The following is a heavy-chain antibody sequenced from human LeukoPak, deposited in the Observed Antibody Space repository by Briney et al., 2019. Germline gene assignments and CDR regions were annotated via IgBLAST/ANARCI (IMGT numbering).Heavy chain of an antibody. D-gene: IGHD6-19*01. CDR3: ARQGAYSSAIGMGY. Sequence: SVKVSCKASGGTFISYAISWVRQAPGQGLEWMGGIIPIFGTANYAQKFQGRVTITADESTSTAYMELSSLRSEDTAVYYCARQGAYSSAIGMGYWGQGTLVTVSS. CDR1: GGTFISYA. V-gene: IGHV1-69*13. J-gene: IGHJ4*02. CDR2: IIPIFGTA.